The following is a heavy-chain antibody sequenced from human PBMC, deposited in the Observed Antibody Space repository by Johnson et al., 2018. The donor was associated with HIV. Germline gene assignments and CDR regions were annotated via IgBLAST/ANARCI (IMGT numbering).Heavy chain of an antibody. V-gene: IGHV3-23*04. CDR1: GLTFSSYA. D-gene: IGHD4-17*01. Sequence: VQLVESGGGLVKPGGSLRLSCAASGLTFSSYAMSWVRQAPGKGLEWVSVISGSGGCTYYADSVKGRFTISRDSSQNTLYLQMNNLRAEDTAVYYCARDPLTLTTTIDAFELWGQGTMVTVSS. CDR2: ISGSGGCT. CDR3: ARDPLTLTTTIDAFEL. J-gene: IGHJ3*01.